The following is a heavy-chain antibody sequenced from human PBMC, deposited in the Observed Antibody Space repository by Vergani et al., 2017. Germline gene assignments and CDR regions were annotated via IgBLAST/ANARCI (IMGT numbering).Heavy chain of an antibody. CDR2: IWYDGSNK. CDR3: ARESVVRGVSHMDV. D-gene: IGHD3-10*01. Sequence: QVQLVESGGGVVQPGRSLRLSCAASGFTFSSYGMHWVRQAPGKGLEWVAVIWYDGSNKYYADSVKGRFTITRDNSKNTLYLQMNSLRAEDTAVYYCARESVVRGVSHMDVWGKGTTVTVSS. V-gene: IGHV3-33*01. J-gene: IGHJ6*03. CDR1: GFTFSSYG.